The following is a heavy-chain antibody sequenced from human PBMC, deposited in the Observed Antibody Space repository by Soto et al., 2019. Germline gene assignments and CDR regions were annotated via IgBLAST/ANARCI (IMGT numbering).Heavy chain of an antibody. CDR3: ARTRSAWSDFHYYSLDV. J-gene: IGHJ6*02. D-gene: IGHD1-26*01. Sequence: GGSLRLSCAASGFTFNSYGMHWVRQGPGNGLEWVAFISYDSTKTYYADSVKGRFTISRDNSNSALYVQMNSLTGEDTAVYYCARTRSAWSDFHYYSLDVWGQGTTVTVLL. CDR1: GFTFNSYG. V-gene: IGHV3-30*03. CDR2: ISYDSTKT.